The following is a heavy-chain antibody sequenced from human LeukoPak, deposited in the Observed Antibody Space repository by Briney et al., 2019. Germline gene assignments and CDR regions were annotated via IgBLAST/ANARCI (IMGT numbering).Heavy chain of an antibody. J-gene: IGHJ4*02. D-gene: IGHD6-19*01. CDR1: GFTFSSYE. Sequence: PGGSLRLSCAASGFTFSSYEMNWVRQSPGKGLEWVSYISGGATIYYADSVKARFTISRDNAKNSLYLQMNSLRAEDTAVYYCAGHSGGRPFDCWGQGTLVTVSS. CDR2: ISGGATI. V-gene: IGHV3-48*03. CDR3: AGHSGGRPFDC.